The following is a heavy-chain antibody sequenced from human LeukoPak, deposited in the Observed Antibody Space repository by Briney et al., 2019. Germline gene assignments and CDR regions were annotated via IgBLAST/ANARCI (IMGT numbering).Heavy chain of an antibody. CDR1: GGSFSGYY. Sequence: SETLSLTCAVYGGSFSGYYWSWIRQPPGKGLEWIGEINHSGSTNYNPSLKSRVTISVDTSKNQFSLKLSSVTAADTAVYYCHGWGAGTSLYYFDYWGQGTLVTVSS. J-gene: IGHJ4*02. D-gene: IGHD6-19*01. CDR3: HGWGAGTSLYYFDY. V-gene: IGHV4-34*01. CDR2: INHSGST.